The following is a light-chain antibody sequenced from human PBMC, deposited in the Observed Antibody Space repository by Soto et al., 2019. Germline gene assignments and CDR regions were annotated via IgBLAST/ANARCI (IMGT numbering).Light chain of an antibody. J-gene: IGKJ2*01. V-gene: IGKV1-39*01. CDR1: QSVITY. Sequence: DIQMTQSPSSLSASVGDRVTITCRASQSVITYLNWYQQKPGRAPKLLLYAASTLPSGVPSRFSGSGSGTEFTLTIDTLQPDDFATYYCQQSRNTPHTFGQGTTVEIK. CDR3: QQSRNTPHT. CDR2: AAS.